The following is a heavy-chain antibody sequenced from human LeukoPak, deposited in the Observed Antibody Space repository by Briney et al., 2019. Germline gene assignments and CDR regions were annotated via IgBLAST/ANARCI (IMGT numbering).Heavy chain of an antibody. Sequence: GGSLRLSCAASGFTFDDYAMHWVRQAPGKGLEWVSGISWNSGSIGYADSVKGRFTISRDNAKNSLYLQMNSLRAEDTAVYYCARDLTNLGFGSGGPFDYWGQGTLVTVSS. V-gene: IGHV3-9*01. D-gene: IGHD3-10*01. CDR2: ISWNSGSI. CDR1: GFTFDDYA. CDR3: ARDLTNLGFGSGGPFDY. J-gene: IGHJ4*02.